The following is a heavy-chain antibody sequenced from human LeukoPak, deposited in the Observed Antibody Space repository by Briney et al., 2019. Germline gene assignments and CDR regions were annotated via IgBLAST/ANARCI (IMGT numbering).Heavy chain of an antibody. CDR3: ARASYSSSWNYYYYYGMDV. D-gene: IGHD6-13*01. Sequence: ASVKVSCKASGGTFSSYAISWVRQAPGQGLEWMGGIIPISGTANYAQKFQGRVTITADESTSTAYMELSSLRSEDTAVYYCARASYSSSWNYYYYYGMDVWGQGTTVTVSS. CDR1: GGTFSSYA. V-gene: IGHV1-69*01. J-gene: IGHJ6*02. CDR2: IIPISGTA.